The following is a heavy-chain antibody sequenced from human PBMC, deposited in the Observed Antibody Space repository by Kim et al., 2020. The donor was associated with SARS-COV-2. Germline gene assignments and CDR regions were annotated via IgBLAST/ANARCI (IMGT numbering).Heavy chain of an antibody. Sequence: GGSLRLSCAAGGFTFRNYGMHWVRQAPGKGLEWVSFISNDGSKKWYLDSVKGRVTISRDNVKNTLFLQVNSLRAEDTAVFYCTKDEGGTGPSLGFYYAMDVWGQGTTVTVSS. J-gene: IGHJ6*02. CDR2: ISNDGSKK. CDR1: GFTFRNYG. V-gene: IGHV3-30*18. CDR3: TKDEGGTGPSLGFYYAMDV. D-gene: IGHD1-1*01.